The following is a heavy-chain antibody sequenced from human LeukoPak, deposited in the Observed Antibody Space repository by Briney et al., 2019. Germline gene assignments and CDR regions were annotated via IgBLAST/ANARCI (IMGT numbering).Heavy chain of an antibody. Sequence: GGSLRLSCAASGLTFSSFSFNWVRQGPGKGLEWVSSINTVASYIYYADSVKGRFTISRDNAKNSLYLQMNSLRAEDTGVYYCARLRRNSDKSGFYYYYDYWGQGTLVTVSS. V-gene: IGHV3-21*06. J-gene: IGHJ4*02. CDR3: ARLRRNSDKSGFYYYYDY. CDR2: INTVASYI. CDR1: GLTFSSFS. D-gene: IGHD3-22*01.